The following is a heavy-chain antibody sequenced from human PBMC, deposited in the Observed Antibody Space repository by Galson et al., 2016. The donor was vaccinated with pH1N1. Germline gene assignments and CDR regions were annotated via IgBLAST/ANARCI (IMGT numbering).Heavy chain of an antibody. CDR2: IYPGDSDT. Sequence: QSGAEVKKPGESLKISCKGSGYSFTNYWIGWVRQMSGKGLEWMGIIYPGDSDTRYSPSFQGQVTIPADKSSGTAYLQWSSLRASDTAMYYCARPTGHGDSLSGFDTWGQGTLVTVSS. J-gene: IGHJ4*02. V-gene: IGHV5-51*01. CDR3: ARPTGHGDSLSGFDT. CDR1: GYSFTNYW. D-gene: IGHD4-17*01.